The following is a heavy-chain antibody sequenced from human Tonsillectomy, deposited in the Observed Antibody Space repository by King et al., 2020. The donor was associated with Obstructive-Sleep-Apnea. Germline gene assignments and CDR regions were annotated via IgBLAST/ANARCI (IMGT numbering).Heavy chain of an antibody. CDR1: GFTFSSYG. D-gene: IGHD2-21*02. CDR2: IRYDGSNK. Sequence: QLVQSGGGVVQPGRSLRLSCAASGFTFSSYGMHWVRQAPGKGLEWVAFIRYDGSNKYYADSVKGRITISRDNSKNTLYLQLNSLRAEDTAVYYCAKEAYCGGDCYPDYWGQGTLVTVSS. CDR3: AKEAYCGGDCYPDY. J-gene: IGHJ4*02. V-gene: IGHV3-30*02.